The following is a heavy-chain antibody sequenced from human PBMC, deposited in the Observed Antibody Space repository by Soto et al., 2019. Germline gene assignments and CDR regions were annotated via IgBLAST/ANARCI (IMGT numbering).Heavy chain of an antibody. D-gene: IGHD5-12*01. Sequence: PGGSLRLSCAASGFTFSSYGMHWVRQAPGKGLEWVAVISYDGSNKYYADSVKGRFTISRDNSKNTLYLQMNSLRAEDTAVYYCAKVAAQGYDYYYYGMDVWGQGTTVTVSS. J-gene: IGHJ6*02. CDR3: AKVAAQGYDYYYYGMDV. V-gene: IGHV3-30*18. CDR1: GFTFSSYG. CDR2: ISYDGSNK.